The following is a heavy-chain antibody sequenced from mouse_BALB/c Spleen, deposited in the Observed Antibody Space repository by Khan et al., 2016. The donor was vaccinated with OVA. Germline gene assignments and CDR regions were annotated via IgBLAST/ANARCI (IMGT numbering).Heavy chain of an antibody. CDR3: ARQPYYHYNVMDY. V-gene: IGHV2-6-1*01. Sequence: VQLQESGPGLVAPSQSLSITCTISGFSLTNYGVHWVRQPPGKGLEWLVLMWSDGSTTYNSALKSRLTISKDNSKSQVFLKMNSLQTNDPAMYFCARQPYYHYNVMDYWGQGTSVTVSS. CDR2: MWSDGST. D-gene: IGHD2-10*01. J-gene: IGHJ4*01. CDR1: GFSLTNYG.